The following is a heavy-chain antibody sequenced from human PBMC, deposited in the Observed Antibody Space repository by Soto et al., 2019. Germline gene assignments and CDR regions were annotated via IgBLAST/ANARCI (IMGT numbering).Heavy chain of an antibody. CDR3: ARGEMATIRGGWFDP. J-gene: IGHJ5*02. Sequence: QVQLVQSGAEVKKPGSSVKVSCKASGGTFSSYTISWVRQAPGQGLEWMGRIIPILGIANYAQKLQGRVTITAYTSTSTAYMELSSLRSEDTAVYYCARGEMATIRGGWFDPWGQGTLVTVSS. D-gene: IGHD5-12*01. V-gene: IGHV1-69*02. CDR1: GGTFSSYT. CDR2: IIPILGIA.